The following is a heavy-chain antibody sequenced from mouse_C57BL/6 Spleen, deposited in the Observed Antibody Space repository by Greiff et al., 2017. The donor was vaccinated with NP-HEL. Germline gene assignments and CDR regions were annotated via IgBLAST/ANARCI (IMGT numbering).Heavy chain of an antibody. CDR3: ARSISAGYFDV. Sequence: VQLQQPGAELVRPGSSVKLSCKASGYTFTSYWMHWVKQRPIQGLEWIGNIDPSDSETHYNQKFKDKATLTVDKSSSTAYMQRSSLTTEDDAVYYCARSISAGYFDVGGTGTTVTVSS. D-gene: IGHD2-3*01. V-gene: IGHV1-52*01. J-gene: IGHJ1*03. CDR1: GYTFTSYW. CDR2: IDPSDSET.